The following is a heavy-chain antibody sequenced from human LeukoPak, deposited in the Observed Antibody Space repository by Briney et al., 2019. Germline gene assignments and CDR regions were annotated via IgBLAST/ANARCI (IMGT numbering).Heavy chain of an antibody. Sequence: GGSLRLSCAASGFTFINAWMTWVRQAPGKGLEWVGRIKAKAHGGTIEYAAPVKGRFTISRDDSKNTLYLQMSSLKTEDTAVYYCTTDGVGVEGATYDNWGQGTLVSVSS. J-gene: IGHJ4*02. CDR1: GFTFINAW. CDR2: IKAKAHGGTI. CDR3: TTDGVGVEGATYDN. D-gene: IGHD1-26*01. V-gene: IGHV3-15*01.